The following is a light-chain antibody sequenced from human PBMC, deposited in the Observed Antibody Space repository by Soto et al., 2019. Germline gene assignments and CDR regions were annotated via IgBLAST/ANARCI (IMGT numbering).Light chain of an antibody. CDR2: NAS. J-gene: IGKJ5*01. CDR3: QQRGDWPTIT. CDR1: QSVSTF. V-gene: IGKV3-11*01. Sequence: EIVLTQSPTTLSLYQWERSIVXXRASQSVSTFLAWFQQKPGQTPRLLXYNASNRTTGSPARFSGSGSGTDFTLTISSLGPEDYAVYYCQQRGDWPTITFGQGTRLEIK.